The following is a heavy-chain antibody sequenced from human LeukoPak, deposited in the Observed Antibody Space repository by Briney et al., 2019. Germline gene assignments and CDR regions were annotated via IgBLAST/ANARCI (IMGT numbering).Heavy chain of an antibody. CDR2: ISAYNGNT. Sequence: ASVKVSCKASGYTFTSYGISWVRQAPGQGLEWMGWISAYNGNTNYAQKLQGRVTMTTDTSTSTAYMELRSLRSDDTAVYYCARGSLGYCSSTSCYGAFDPWGQGTLVTVSS. CDR3: ARGSLGYCSSTSCYGAFDP. D-gene: IGHD2-2*01. J-gene: IGHJ5*02. CDR1: GYTFTSYG. V-gene: IGHV1-18*01.